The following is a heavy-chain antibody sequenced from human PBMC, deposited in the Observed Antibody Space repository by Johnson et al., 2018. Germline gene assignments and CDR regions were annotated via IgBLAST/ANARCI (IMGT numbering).Heavy chain of an antibody. CDR3: TKTCGGDCYYFQH. Sequence: VQLVESGGGLVQPGRSLRLSCTASGFTFGDYAMRWFRQAPGKGLEWVGFIRSKAYGGTTEYAASVNGRFTISRDDSKSIDYLQMNSRKTEDTAVYYCTKTCGGDCYYFQHWGQGTLVTVSS. V-gene: IGHV3-49*03. CDR1: GFTFGDYA. D-gene: IGHD2-21*02. J-gene: IGHJ1*01. CDR2: IRSKAYGGTT.